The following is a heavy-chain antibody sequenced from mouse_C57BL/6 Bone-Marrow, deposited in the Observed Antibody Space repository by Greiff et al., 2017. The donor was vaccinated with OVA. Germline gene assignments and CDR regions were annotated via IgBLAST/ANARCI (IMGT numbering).Heavy chain of an antibody. J-gene: IGHJ2*01. V-gene: IGHV5-6*01. CDR1: GFTFSSYG. D-gene: IGHD2-3*01. Sequence: EVQLVESGGDLVKPGGSLKLSCAASGFTFSSYGMSWVRQTPDKRLEWVATISSGGSYTYYPDSVKGRFTISRDIAKNTLYLQMSSLKSEDTAMYYCARHGGYYAFDYWGQGTTLTVSS. CDR2: ISSGGSYT. CDR3: ARHGGYYAFDY.